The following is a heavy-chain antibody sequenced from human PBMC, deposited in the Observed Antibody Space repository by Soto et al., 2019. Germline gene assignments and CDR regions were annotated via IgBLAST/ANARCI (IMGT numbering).Heavy chain of an antibody. CDR3: ARRHGPTTSEDWFAP. CDR1: GYTFFTYD. CDR2: ISTYSGDT. V-gene: IGHV1-18*01. Sequence: QVHLVQSGVEVKTPGASVKVSCQASGYTFFTYDISWVRQAPGQGLEWMGWISTYSGDTKYAQKFQGRVTMTTDTSTTTDYLELRSRGSDATAVYYCARRHGPTTSEDWFAPWGQGTLVTVSS. D-gene: IGHD5-12*01. J-gene: IGHJ5*02.